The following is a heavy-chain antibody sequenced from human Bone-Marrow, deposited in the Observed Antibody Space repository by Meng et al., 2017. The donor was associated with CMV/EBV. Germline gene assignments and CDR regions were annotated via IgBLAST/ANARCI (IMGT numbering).Heavy chain of an antibody. D-gene: IGHD2-15*01. CDR3: TRDGGLHHYYFDN. CDR1: GFTFDDYG. CDR2: IRSKAYGGTT. Sequence: GGSLRLSCAASGFTFDDYGMSWVRQAPGKGLEWVGFIRSKAYGGTTEYAASVKGRFTISRDDSNSIAYLQMNSLQTEDTAIYYCTRDGGLHHYYFDNWGQGTLVTVSS. V-gene: IGHV3-49*04. J-gene: IGHJ4*02.